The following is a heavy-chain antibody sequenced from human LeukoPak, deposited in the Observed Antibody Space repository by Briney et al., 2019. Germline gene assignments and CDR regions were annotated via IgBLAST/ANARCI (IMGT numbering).Heavy chain of an antibody. CDR1: GFTFSSYS. D-gene: IGHD1-1*01. CDR2: IITSSSYI. V-gene: IGHV3-21*01. CDR3: ARDLEPHYYFDL. J-gene: IGHJ2*01. Sequence: GGSLRLSCAASGFTFSSYSMNWVRQAPGKGLEWVSSIITSSSYIYYADSVKGRFTISRDNAKNSLYLQMNSLRAEDTAVYYCARDLEPHYYFDLWGRGTLVTVSS.